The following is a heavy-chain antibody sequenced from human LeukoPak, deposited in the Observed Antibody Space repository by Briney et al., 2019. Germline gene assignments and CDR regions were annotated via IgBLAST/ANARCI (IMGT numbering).Heavy chain of an antibody. D-gene: IGHD3-22*01. CDR2: ITPSSGST. J-gene: IGHJ3*02. V-gene: IGHV1-46*01. CDR3: ARVRSSGYYYKAFDI. Sequence: SVKFSCKASGYTFTNFYIHWVPQAPGQGLEWMGIITPSSGSTNYAQKFQCRVTMTRDTSRSTVYMDLTRLRSEDRAVYYCARVRSSGYYYKAFDIWGQGTMVTVSS. CDR1: GYTFTNFY.